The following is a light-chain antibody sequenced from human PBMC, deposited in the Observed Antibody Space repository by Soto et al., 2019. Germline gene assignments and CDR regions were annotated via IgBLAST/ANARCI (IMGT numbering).Light chain of an antibody. CDR1: QSITNS. CDR2: AAS. J-gene: IGKJ3*01. CDR3: QQGHSMPFT. V-gene: IGKV1-39*01. Sequence: DIQMTQSPSSLSASVGDRVTITCRASQSITNSLNWYQHKPGKAPTLLVYAASSLQSGVPSRFSGSGSRTDFTLTISGLQPEDFANYFCQQGHSMPFTFGPGTKVDIK.